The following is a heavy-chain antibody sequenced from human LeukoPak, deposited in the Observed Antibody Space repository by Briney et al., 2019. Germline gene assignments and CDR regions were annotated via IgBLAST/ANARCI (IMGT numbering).Heavy chain of an antibody. CDR3: AIIAAASRSVDP. Sequence: VRSLRLSCAASGFAFSSYGMHWVRQAPGKGLEWVAVISYDGSNKYYADSVKGRFTISRDNSKNTLYLQMNSLRAEDTAVYYCAIIAAASRSVDPWGQGTLVTVSS. CDR2: ISYDGSNK. J-gene: IGHJ5*02. D-gene: IGHD6-13*01. V-gene: IGHV3-30*03. CDR1: GFAFSSYG.